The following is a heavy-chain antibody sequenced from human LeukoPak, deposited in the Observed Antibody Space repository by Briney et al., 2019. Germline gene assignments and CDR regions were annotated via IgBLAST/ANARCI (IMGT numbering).Heavy chain of an antibody. CDR1: GYTFTSYD. CDR3: ARDWGGYCSSTSCPPEGWFDP. D-gene: IGHD2-2*01. Sequence: ASVKVSCKASGYTFTSYDINWVRQATGQGLEWMGWMNPNSGNTGYAQKFQGRVTMTRNTSISTAYMELSRLRSDDTAVYYCARDWGGYCSSTSCPPEGWFDPWGQGTLVTVSS. V-gene: IGHV1-8*01. J-gene: IGHJ5*02. CDR2: MNPNSGNT.